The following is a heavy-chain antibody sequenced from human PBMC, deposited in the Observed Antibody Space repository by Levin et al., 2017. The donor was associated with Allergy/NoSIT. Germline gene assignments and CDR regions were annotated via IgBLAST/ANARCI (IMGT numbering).Heavy chain of an antibody. CDR1: GFIVSSNH. Sequence: AGGSLRLSCAASGFIVSSNHMSWVRQAPGKGLEWVSVIYSGGSTNYADSVKGRFTISRDYSKNTVDLQMNSLRVEDTAVYYCARAGTQSSSAGYYWGQGTLVTVSS. CDR2: IYSGGST. J-gene: IGHJ4*02. CDR3: ARAGTQSSSAGYY. V-gene: IGHV3-53*01. D-gene: IGHD3-10*01.